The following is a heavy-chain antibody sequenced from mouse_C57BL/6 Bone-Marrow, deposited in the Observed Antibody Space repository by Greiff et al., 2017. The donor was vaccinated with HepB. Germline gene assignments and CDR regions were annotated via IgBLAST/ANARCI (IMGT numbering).Heavy chain of an antibody. CDR1: GYTFTSYW. Sequence: QVQLKQPGAELVKPGASVKMSCKASGYTFTSYWITWVKQRPGQGLEWIGDIYPGSGSTNYNEKFKSKATLTVDTSSSTAYMQLSSLTSEDSAVYYCASHPWDWYYFDYWGQGTTLTVSS. V-gene: IGHV1-55*01. CDR3: ASHPWDWYYFDY. CDR2: IYPGSGST. D-gene: IGHD4-1*01. J-gene: IGHJ2*01.